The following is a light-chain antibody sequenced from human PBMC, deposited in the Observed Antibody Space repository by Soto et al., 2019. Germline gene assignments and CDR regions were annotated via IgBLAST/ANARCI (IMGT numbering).Light chain of an antibody. V-gene: IGKV3-20*01. CDR3: QHYGTTPWT. CDR1: QSVCSRC. CDR2: GAS. Sequence: ETVLTQSPGTLSLSPGERVTLSCWASQSVCSRCFAWYQQKPGQSPRLLIYGASTRATGIPDRFSGSGSGTDFTLTISRLEPEDFAVYYCQHYGTTPWTFGQGTEVGIK. J-gene: IGKJ1*01.